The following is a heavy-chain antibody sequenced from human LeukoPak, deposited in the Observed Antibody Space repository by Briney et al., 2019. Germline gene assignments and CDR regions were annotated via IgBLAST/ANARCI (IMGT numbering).Heavy chain of an antibody. CDR2: ICYSGST. CDR3: ARHSYSSSWYESSSWFDP. V-gene: IGHV4-59*08. CDR1: GGSISSYY. D-gene: IGHD6-13*01. Sequence: SETLSLTCTVSGGSISSYYWSWIRQPPGKGLEWIGYICYSGSTNYNPSLKSRVTISVDTSKNQFSLKLSSVTAADTAVYYCARHSYSSSWYESSSWFDPWGQGTLVTVSS. J-gene: IGHJ5*02.